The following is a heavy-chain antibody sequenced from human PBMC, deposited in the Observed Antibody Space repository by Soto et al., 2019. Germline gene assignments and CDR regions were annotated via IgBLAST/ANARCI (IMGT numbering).Heavy chain of an antibody. CDR1: GGTFSSYA. J-gene: IGHJ5*02. CDR2: IIPIFGTA. D-gene: IGHD2-2*01. Sequence: QVQLVQSGAEVKKPGSSVKVSCKASGGTFSSYAISWVRQAPGQGLEWMGGIIPIFGTANYAQKFQGRVTRTAGETTSTADMEVSSLGAEDTAVYYWARAHTHCRSASCRYSGFDPWGKGTLVTVSS. CDR3: ARAHTHCRSASCRYSGFDP. V-gene: IGHV1-69*01.